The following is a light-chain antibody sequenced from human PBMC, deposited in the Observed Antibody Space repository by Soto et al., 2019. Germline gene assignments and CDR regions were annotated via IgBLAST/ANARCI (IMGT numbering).Light chain of an antibody. CDR2: WAS. CDR1: QSVLDSSSKKNC. Sequence: DIVMTQSPDSLAVSPGERATLNCKSSQSVLDSSSKKNCLAWYQQKPGQPPKLLINWASTRESGIPDRFSGSGSGTDFTLSISSLQAEDVAVYYCHQYYTAPQTFGQGTRVEIE. V-gene: IGKV4-1*01. CDR3: HQYYTAPQT. J-gene: IGKJ1*01.